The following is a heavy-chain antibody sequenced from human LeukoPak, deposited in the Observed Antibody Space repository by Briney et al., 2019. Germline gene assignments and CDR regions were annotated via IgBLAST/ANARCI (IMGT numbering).Heavy chain of an antibody. Sequence: PSETLSLTCTVSGGSINSYYWSWIRQPPGKGLEWIGDIYYSGSTNYNPSLKSRVTISVDTSKNQFSLRLSSVTAADTAVYYSARLASGSYGPLTPFDYWGQGTLVTVSS. D-gene: IGHD1-26*01. J-gene: IGHJ4*02. CDR2: IYYSGST. CDR1: GGSINSYY. CDR3: ARLASGSYGPLTPFDY. V-gene: IGHV4-59*08.